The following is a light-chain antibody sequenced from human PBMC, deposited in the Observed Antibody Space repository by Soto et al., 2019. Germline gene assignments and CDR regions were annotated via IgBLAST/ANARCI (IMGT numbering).Light chain of an antibody. CDR2: DAS. V-gene: IGKV1-5*01. J-gene: IGKJ4*01. CDR1: QSVNSW. Sequence: DIQMTQSPSTLSASVGDRVSITCRASQSVNSWLAWYQQKPGKAPKLLMYDASSLESGVSARFSGSGSGTEFTLTSSSLQPDDFATYFCQQYDSDPLPFGGGTKVDIK. CDR3: QQYDSDPLP.